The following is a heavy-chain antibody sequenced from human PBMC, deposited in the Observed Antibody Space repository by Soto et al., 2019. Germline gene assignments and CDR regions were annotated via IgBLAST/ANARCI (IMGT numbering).Heavy chain of an antibody. CDR3: ARDQVVRGEFDP. V-gene: IGHV4-31*03. CDR1: GGSISSGGYY. J-gene: IGHJ5*02. Sequence: PSETLSLTCTVSGGSISSGGYYWSWIRQHPGKGLEWIGYIYYSGSTYYNPSLKSRVTISVDTSKNQFSLKLSSVTAADTAVYYCARDQVVRGEFDPWGQGTLVTVSS. CDR2: IYYSGST. D-gene: IGHD3-10*01.